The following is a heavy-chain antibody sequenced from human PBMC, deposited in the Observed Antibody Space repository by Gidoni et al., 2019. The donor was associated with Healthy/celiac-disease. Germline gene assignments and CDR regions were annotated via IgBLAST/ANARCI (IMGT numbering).Heavy chain of an antibody. J-gene: IGHJ6*02. CDR2: ISYDGSNK. CDR1: GFTFSSYG. V-gene: IGHV3-30*18. CDR3: AKYSGVGYFDWLLWGGYYGMDV. D-gene: IGHD3-9*01. Sequence: QVQLVESGGGVVQPGRSLRLSCSASGFTFSSYGLHWVRQAPGKGLEGVAVISYDGSNKYYADSVKGRFTISRDNSKNTLYLQMNSLRAEDTAVYYCAKYSGVGYFDWLLWGGYYGMDVWGQGTTVTVSS.